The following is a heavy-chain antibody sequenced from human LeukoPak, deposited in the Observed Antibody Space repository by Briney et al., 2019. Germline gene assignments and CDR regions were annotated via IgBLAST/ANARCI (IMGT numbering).Heavy chain of an antibody. CDR3: AKAERSGWTEDAFDI. Sequence: GGSLRLSCAASGFTFSNYGMHWVRQAPGKGLEWVAVISYDGSNKYYADSVKGRFTISRDNSKNTLYLQMNSLRGEDTAVYYCAKAERSGWTEDAFDIWGQGTMVTVSS. V-gene: IGHV3-30*18. J-gene: IGHJ3*02. CDR2: ISYDGSNK. CDR1: GFTFSNYG. D-gene: IGHD6-19*01.